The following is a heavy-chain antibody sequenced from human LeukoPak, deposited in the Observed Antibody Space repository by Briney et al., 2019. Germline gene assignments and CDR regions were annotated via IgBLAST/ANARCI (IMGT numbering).Heavy chain of an antibody. D-gene: IGHD6-13*01. CDR2: IYYSGST. CDR1: AGSISSYY. CDR3: ARTYGSSGLGYFDL. Sequence: PSETLPLTCSVSAGSISSYYWSWIRQPPGKGLEWIGYIYYSGSTNYSPSLKSRLTISVDTSKNQFSLKLSSVTAADTAVYYCARTYGSSGLGYFDLWGRGTLVTVSS. J-gene: IGHJ2*01. V-gene: IGHV4-59*01.